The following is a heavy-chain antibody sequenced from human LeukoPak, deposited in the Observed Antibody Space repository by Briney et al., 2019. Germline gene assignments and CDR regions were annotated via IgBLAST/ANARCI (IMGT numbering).Heavy chain of an antibody. Sequence: GGSLRLSCGVSGITLSNYGMSWVRQAPGKGLEWVAGISDSGGRRNYADSVKGRFTISRDNPKNTLYLQMNSLRAEDAAVYFCAKRGVVIRVILVGFHKEAYYFDSWGQGALVTVSS. V-gene: IGHV3-23*01. D-gene: IGHD3-22*01. J-gene: IGHJ4*02. CDR3: AKRGVVIRVILVGFHKEAYYFDS. CDR2: ISDSGGRR. CDR1: GITLSNYG.